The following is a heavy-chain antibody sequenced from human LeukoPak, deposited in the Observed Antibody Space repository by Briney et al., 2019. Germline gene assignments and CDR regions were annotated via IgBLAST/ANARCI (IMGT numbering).Heavy chain of an antibody. CDR3: ARGPSGYHNT. CDR1: GVNFSSYW. J-gene: IGHJ4*02. CDR2: IKQDGSEE. Sequence: PGGSLRLSCAVSGVNFSSYWMSWVRQAPGKGLEWVANIKQDGSEEYYVDSVKGRFTISTDNAKNSLYLQMNSLRAEDTAVYYCARGPSGYHNTGGQGTLVTVSS. V-gene: IGHV3-7*01. D-gene: IGHD5-12*01.